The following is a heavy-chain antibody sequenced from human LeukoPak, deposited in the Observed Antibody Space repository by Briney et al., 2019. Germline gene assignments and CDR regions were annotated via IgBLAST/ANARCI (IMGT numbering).Heavy chain of an antibody. V-gene: IGHV1-2*06. CDR1: GYTFTGYY. CDR3: AREGSSWSIDY. D-gene: IGHD6-13*01. Sequence: ASVTVSCKASGYTFTGYYMHWVRQAPGQGLEWMGRIDPNSGGTNFAQNFQGRVAMTRDTSISTAYMELSRLRSDDTAVYYCAREGSSWSIDYWGQGTLVTVSS. CDR2: IDPNSGGT. J-gene: IGHJ4*02.